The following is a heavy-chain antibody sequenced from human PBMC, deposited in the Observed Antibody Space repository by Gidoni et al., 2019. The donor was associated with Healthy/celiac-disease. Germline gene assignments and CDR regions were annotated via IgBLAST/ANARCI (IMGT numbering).Heavy chain of an antibody. Sequence: ADSVKGRFTISRDNSKNTLYLQMNSLRAEDTAVYYCARDFVGGTDGRDAFDIWGQGTMVTVSS. V-gene: IGHV3-33*01. J-gene: IGHJ3*02. D-gene: IGHD1-1*01. CDR3: ARDFVGGTDGRDAFDI.